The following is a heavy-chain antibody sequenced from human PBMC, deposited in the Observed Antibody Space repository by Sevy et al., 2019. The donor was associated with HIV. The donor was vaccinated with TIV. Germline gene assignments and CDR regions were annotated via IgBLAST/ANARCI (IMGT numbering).Heavy chain of an antibody. CDR2: FDPEDGET. J-gene: IGHJ6*02. CDR1: GYTLTELS. CDR3: ATVGRAARRNGDYYYYYGMDV. Sequence: ASVKVSCKVSGYTLTELSMHWVRQAPGKGLEWMGGFDPEDGETIYAQKFQGRVTMTEDTSTDTAYMELSSLRSEDTAVYYCATVGRAARRNGDYYYYYGMDVWCQGTTVTVSS. V-gene: IGHV1-24*01. D-gene: IGHD6-6*01.